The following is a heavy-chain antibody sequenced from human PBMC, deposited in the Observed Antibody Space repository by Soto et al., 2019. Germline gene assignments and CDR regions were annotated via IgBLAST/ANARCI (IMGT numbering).Heavy chain of an antibody. CDR1: GFTFSSYW. CDR3: ARLGRYCSSTSCTDGLYGMDV. V-gene: IGHV3-7*01. CDR2: IKQDGSEK. D-gene: IGHD2-2*01. J-gene: IGHJ6*02. Sequence: GGSLRLSCAASGFTFSSYWMSWVRQAPGKGLEWVANIKQDGSEKYYVDSVKGRFTISRDNAKNSLYLQMNSLRAEDTAVYYCARLGRYCSSTSCTDGLYGMDVWGQGTTVTVSS.